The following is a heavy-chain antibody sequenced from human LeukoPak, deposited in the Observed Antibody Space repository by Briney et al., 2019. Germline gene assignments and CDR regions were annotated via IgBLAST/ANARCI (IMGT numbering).Heavy chain of an antibody. V-gene: IGHV3-30*02. CDR2: IRYDGSNK. J-gene: IGHJ4*02. Sequence: GGSLRLSCAASGFTFSSYGMHWVRQAPGKGLEWVAFIRYDGSNKYYADSVKGRFTISRDNSKNTLYLQMNSLRAEDTAVYYCARGPRFDWLSGFDYWGQGTLVTVSS. CDR1: GFTFSSYG. CDR3: ARGPRFDWLSGFDY. D-gene: IGHD3-9*01.